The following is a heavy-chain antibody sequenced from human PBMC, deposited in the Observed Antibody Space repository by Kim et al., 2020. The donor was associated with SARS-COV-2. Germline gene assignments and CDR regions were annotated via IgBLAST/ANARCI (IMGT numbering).Heavy chain of an antibody. D-gene: IGHD3-10*01. J-gene: IGHJ4*02. CDR1: GYSFTSYW. CDR3: ARHSPLYGSGSYYNGFFDY. Sequence: GESLKISCKGSGYSFTSYWIGWVRQMPGKGLEWMGIIYPGDSDTRYSPSFQGQVTISADKSISTAYLQWSSLKASDTAMYYCARHSPLYGSGSYYNGFFDYWGQGTLVTVSS. V-gene: IGHV5-51*01. CDR2: IYPGDSDT.